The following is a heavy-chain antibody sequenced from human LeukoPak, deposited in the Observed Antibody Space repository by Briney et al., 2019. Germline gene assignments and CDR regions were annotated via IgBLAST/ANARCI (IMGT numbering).Heavy chain of an antibody. Sequence: PSETQSLTCAVYGGSFSGYYWSWIRQPPGKGLEWIGEINHSGSTNYNPSLKSRVTISVDTSKNQFSLKLSSVTAADTAVYYCARVQMAYSSGWNWFDPWGQGTLVTVSS. CDR3: ARVQMAYSSGWNWFDP. CDR2: INHSGST. CDR1: GGSFSGYY. J-gene: IGHJ5*02. V-gene: IGHV4-34*01. D-gene: IGHD6-19*01.